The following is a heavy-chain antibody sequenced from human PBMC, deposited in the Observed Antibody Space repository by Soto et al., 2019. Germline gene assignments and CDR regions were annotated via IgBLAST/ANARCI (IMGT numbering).Heavy chain of an antibody. CDR1: GGTFRNYP. V-gene: IGHV1-69*02. Sequence: QVQLVQSGAEVKKPGSSVKVSCKASGGTFRNYPINWVRQAPGQGLAWMGSILPIIDIPDYAQNFQARLTITADQSTSTAYMELSSLRSEDTAMYFCARGPLGFLNYCDSWGQGTLVTVSS. CDR2: ILPIIDIP. CDR3: ARGPLGFLNYCDS. D-gene: IGHD2-15*01. J-gene: IGHJ4*02.